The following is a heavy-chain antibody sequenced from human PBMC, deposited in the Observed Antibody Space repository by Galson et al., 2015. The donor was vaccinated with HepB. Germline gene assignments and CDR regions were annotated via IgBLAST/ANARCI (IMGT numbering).Heavy chain of an antibody. CDR2: IVSSGAST. CDR1: GFTFSSCA. V-gene: IGHV3-23*01. J-gene: IGHJ4*02. Sequence: SLRLSCAASGFTFSSCAMGWVRQAPGEGLQWVSSIVSSGASTYYADSVKGGFSISRDNSKNKLYLQMNSLRLDNTAIYCCTKSPDSTGYLPDDFWGQGTLVTVSS. CDR3: TKSPDSTGYLPDDF. D-gene: IGHD3-22*01.